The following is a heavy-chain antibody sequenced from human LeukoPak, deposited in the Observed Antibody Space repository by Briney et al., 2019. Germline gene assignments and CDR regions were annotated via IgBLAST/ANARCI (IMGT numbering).Heavy chain of an antibody. D-gene: IGHD2-15*01. V-gene: IGHV4-34*01. CDR2: INHSGST. Sequence: PSETLSLTCAVYGGSFSGYYWSWIRQPPGKGLEWIGEINHSGSTNYNPSLKSRVTISVDTSKNQFSLKLSSVTAAVTAVYYCATGWVPDCSGGSCSLYYFDYWGRGTLVTVSS. CDR3: ATGWVPDCSGGSCSLYYFDY. J-gene: IGHJ4*02. CDR1: GGSFSGYY.